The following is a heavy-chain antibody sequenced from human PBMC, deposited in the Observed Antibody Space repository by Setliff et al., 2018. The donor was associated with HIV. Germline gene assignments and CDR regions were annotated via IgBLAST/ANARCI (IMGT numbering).Heavy chain of an antibody. Sequence: ASVKVSCKASRYTVTRFEINWVRQAPGQGLEWMGWMKPDSGNTGYAQKFQGRVTMTRNTSISTAYLELSNLRSEDTAVYYCVRGGAAYNRDYNEYYYMDVWGTGTTVTVSS. CDR3: VRGGAAYNRDYNEYYYMDV. CDR2: MKPDSGNT. CDR1: RYTVTRFE. V-gene: IGHV1-8*01. D-gene: IGHD1-7*01. J-gene: IGHJ6*03.